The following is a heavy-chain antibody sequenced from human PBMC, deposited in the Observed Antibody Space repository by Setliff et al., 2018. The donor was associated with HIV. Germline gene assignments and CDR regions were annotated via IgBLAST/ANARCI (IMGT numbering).Heavy chain of an antibody. CDR3: ARDAPTVYANGWFDP. D-gene: IGHD2-8*01. J-gene: IGHJ5*02. Sequence: ETLSLTCTVSGASFTSYYWSWIRQPPGKGLEWIGFIYYSGATRYNPDLKSRVTISLDTSKNQFSLRLISVTAADTAIYYCARDAPTVYANGWFDPWGQGTLVTVSS. CDR2: IYYSGAT. V-gene: IGHV4-59*13. CDR1: GASFTSYY.